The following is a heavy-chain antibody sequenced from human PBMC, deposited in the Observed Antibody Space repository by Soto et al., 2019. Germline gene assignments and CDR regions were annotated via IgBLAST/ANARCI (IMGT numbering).Heavy chain of an antibody. J-gene: IGHJ6*02. CDR1: GFTFSSYG. V-gene: IGHV3-30*18. D-gene: IGHD3-3*01. CDR3: AKDCITIFGVVSSSMDV. CDR2: ISYDGSNK. Sequence: QVQLVESGGGLVKPGGSLRLSCAASGFTFSSYGMHWVRQAPGKGLEWVAVISYDGSNKYYADSVKGRFTISRDNSKNTLYLQMNSLRAEDTAVYYCAKDCITIFGVVSSSMDVWGQGTTVTVSS.